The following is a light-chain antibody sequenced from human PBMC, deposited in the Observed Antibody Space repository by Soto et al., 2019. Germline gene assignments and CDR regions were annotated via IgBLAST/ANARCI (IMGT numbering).Light chain of an antibody. V-gene: IGKV3-15*01. CDR3: QQYNEWPLT. CDR1: QTVSNN. Sequence: ERVMTQSPATLSVSPGEKATLSCRASQTVSNNLAWYQQKPGQAPRLLIYFASTRATGIPARFSGSGSGTEFTRTISTLQSEDFAVYYCQQYNEWPLTFGGGTKVETK. CDR2: FAS. J-gene: IGKJ4*01.